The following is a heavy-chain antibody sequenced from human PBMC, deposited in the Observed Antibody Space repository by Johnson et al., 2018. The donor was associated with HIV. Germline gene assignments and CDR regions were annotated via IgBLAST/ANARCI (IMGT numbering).Heavy chain of an antibody. J-gene: IGHJ3*02. D-gene: IGHD5-12*01. CDR3: TTGSLVANDAFDI. CDR2: IKSKTDGGTT. V-gene: IGHV3-15*01. CDR1: GFTFSSYA. Sequence: VQLVESGGGLVQPGGSLRLSCAASGFTFSSYAMSWVRQAPGKGLEWVGRIKSKTDGGTTEYAAPVKARFTIPRDDSKNTLYLQMNSLKTEDTAVYYCTTGSLVANDAFDIWGQGTMVTVSS.